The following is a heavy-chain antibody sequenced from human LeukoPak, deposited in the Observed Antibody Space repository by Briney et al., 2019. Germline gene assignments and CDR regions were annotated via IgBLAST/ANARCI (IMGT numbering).Heavy chain of an antibody. J-gene: IGHJ4*02. CDR2: INPNSGGT. D-gene: IGHD3-10*01. CDR3: ARGPALLWFGESLRAFDY. CDR1: GYTFTDYY. V-gene: IGHV1-2*02. Sequence: APVKVSCKASGYTFTDYYMHWVRQAPGQGLEWMGWINPNSGGTNYAQKFQGRVTMTRDTSISTAYMELSRLRSDDTAVYYCARGPALLWFGESLRAFDYWGQGTLVTVSS.